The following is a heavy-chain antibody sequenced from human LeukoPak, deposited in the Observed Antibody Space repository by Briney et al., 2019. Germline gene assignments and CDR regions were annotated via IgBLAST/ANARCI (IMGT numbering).Heavy chain of an antibody. Sequence: GGSLRLSCAASGFTFSSYAVHWVRQAPGKGLEWVAVVSYDGSNKYYADSVKGRFTISRDNSKNTLYLQMNSLRAEDTAVYYCAREHYYYYGMDVWGQGTTVTVSS. J-gene: IGHJ6*02. V-gene: IGHV3-30*04. CDR3: AREHYYYYGMDV. CDR1: GFTFSSYA. CDR2: VSYDGSNK.